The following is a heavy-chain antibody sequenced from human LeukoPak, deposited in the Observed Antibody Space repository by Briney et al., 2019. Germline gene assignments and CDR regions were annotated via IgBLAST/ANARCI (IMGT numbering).Heavy chain of an antibody. CDR3: ARDSTPGGSSTSCYLCGFDP. J-gene: IGHJ5*02. CDR1: GDSISSNYW. V-gene: IGHV4-4*02. Sequence: PSGTLSLTCAVSGDSISSNYWWTWVRQPPGKGLEWIGRIYTSGSTNYNPSLKSRVTMSVDTSKNQFSLKLSSVTAADTAVYYCARDSTPGGSSTSCYLCGFDPWGQGTLVTVSS. CDR2: IYTSGST. D-gene: IGHD2-2*01.